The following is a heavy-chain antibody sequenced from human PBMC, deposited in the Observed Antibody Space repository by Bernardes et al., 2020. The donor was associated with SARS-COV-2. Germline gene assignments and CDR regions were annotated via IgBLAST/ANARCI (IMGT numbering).Heavy chain of an antibody. CDR1: RITLSSFW. CDR3: AGTTITCCDY. CDR2: MSGDGSVT. V-gene: IGHV3-74*01. Sequence: GGSPRLSCEASRITLSSFWIHWVRQSPGKGLIWVARMSGDGSVTTYADSVKGRFTISRDNSRNTLYLQMNSLTPEDSGLYYCAGTTITCCDYWGQGTLVTVSS. D-gene: IGHD3-10*01. J-gene: IGHJ4*02.